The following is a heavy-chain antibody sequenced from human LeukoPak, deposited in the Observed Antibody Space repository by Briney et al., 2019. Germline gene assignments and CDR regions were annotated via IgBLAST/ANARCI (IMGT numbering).Heavy chain of an antibody. CDR3: ARVGRAVAGTRIMDY. Sequence: ASVKVSCKASGYTFTGNYIHWVRQAPGQGLEWMGWINPNGGGTNYAQKFQGRVTMTRDTSISTAYMELSRLRSDDTAVYYCARVGRAVAGTRIMDYWGQGTLVTVSS. V-gene: IGHV1-2*02. CDR2: INPNGGGT. CDR1: GYTFTGNY. D-gene: IGHD6-19*01. J-gene: IGHJ4*02.